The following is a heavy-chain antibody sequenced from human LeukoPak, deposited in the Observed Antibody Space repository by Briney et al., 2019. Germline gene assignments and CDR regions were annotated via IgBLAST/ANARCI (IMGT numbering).Heavy chain of an antibody. CDR2: IVGSGGST. D-gene: IGHD6-19*01. Sequence: GGSLRLSCAASGFTFSSYAMSWVRQAPGKGLEWVSAIVGSGGSTYYADSVKGRFTISRDNAKNSLYLQMNSLRAEDTAVYYCARGLAVAGNEDYWGQGTLVTVSS. J-gene: IGHJ4*02. CDR3: ARGLAVAGNEDY. V-gene: IGHV3-23*01. CDR1: GFTFSSYA.